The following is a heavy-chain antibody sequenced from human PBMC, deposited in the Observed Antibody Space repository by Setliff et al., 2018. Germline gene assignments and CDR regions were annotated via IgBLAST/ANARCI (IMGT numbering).Heavy chain of an antibody. CDR2: TYDSGST. D-gene: IGHD4-17*01. Sequence: KPSETLSLTCTVSGGPVTRTTTFWGLVRQPPGKGLEWIGSTYDSGSTYYNPSLNSRVTISEDTSKNQVSLKLTSVTAADAAVYYCARAAVTSGARADYFDNWGRGTLVTVSS. V-gene: IGHV4-39*07. CDR1: GGPVTRTTTF. J-gene: IGHJ4*02. CDR3: ARAAVTSGARADYFDN.